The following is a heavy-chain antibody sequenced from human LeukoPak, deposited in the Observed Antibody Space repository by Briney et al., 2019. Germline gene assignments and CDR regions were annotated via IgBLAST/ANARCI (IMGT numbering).Heavy chain of an antibody. V-gene: IGHV3-66*01. J-gene: IGHJ4*02. D-gene: IGHD6-13*01. CDR2: LHSDGNK. CDR3: AGRRKEAAAYDH. CDR1: GFTVSTNY. Sequence: PGESLRLSCAASGFTVSTNYMSWVRLAPGKGLEWVSLLHSDGNKYYAESVKGRFTISTDNSKNTLYLQMNSLRVKDRAVYYCAGRRKEAAAYDHWGQGTLVTVSS.